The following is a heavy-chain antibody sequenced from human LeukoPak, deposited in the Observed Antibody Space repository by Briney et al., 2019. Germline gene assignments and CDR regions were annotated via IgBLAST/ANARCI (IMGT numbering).Heavy chain of an antibody. Sequence: PSQTLSLTCTVSGGSISSYYWSWIRQPPGKGLEWIGYIYYSGSTNYNPSLKSRVTISVDTSKNQFSLKLSSVTAADTAVYYCARGSGYFRLYYYYGMDVWGQGTTVTVSS. J-gene: IGHJ6*02. CDR1: GGSISSYY. CDR3: ARGSGYFRLYYYYGMDV. CDR2: IYYSGST. D-gene: IGHD3-22*01. V-gene: IGHV4-59*01.